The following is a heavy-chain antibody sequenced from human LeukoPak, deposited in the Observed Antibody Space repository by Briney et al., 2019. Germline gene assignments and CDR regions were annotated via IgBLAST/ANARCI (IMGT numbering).Heavy chain of an antibody. CDR2: IIPIFGTA. J-gene: IGHJ1*01. CDR1: GGTFSSYA. Sequence: SVKVSCKASGGTFSSYAISWVRQAPGQGLEWMGGIIPIFGTANYAQKFQGRVTITADESTSTAYMELSSLRSEDTAVYYCAKPHCSGGSCYEYFQHWGQGALVTVSS. D-gene: IGHD2-15*01. V-gene: IGHV1-69*01. CDR3: AKPHCSGGSCYEYFQH.